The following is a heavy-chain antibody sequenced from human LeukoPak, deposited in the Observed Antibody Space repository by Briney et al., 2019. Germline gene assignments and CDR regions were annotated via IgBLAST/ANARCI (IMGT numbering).Heavy chain of an antibody. Sequence: SETLSLTCAVYGGSFSAYYWSWIRQPPGKELGLMGEMNHSGSTNYNPSLKSRVTISVDTSKNQFSLKLSSVTAADTAVYYCAIYCTSTSCYAGRFDTWGQGTLVTVSS. V-gene: IGHV4-34*01. J-gene: IGHJ5*02. CDR2: MNHSGST. D-gene: IGHD2-2*01. CDR3: AIYCTSTSCYAGRFDT. CDR1: GGSFSAYY.